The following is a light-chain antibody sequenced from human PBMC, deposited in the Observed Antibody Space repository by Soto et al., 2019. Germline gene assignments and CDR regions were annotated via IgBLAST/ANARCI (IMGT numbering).Light chain of an antibody. J-gene: IGKJ2*01. Sequence: EIVLTQSPATLSLSPGERATLSCRASQSVSSSLAWFQQKPGQAPRLLIYDASNRATGIPARFSGSGSGTDFTLTISSLEPEDFAVYFCQHRSDWPRTFGQGTELEIK. CDR3: QHRSDWPRT. CDR2: DAS. V-gene: IGKV3-11*01. CDR1: QSVSSS.